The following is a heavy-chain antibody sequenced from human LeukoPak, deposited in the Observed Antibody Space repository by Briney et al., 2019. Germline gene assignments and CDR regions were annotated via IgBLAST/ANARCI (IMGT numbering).Heavy chain of an antibody. CDR2: INWNGGST. CDR1: GFTFDDFG. Sequence: GGSLRLSCAASGFTFDDFGMSWVRQAPGKGLEWVSGINWNGGSTGYADSVEGRFTISRDNAKNSQYLQMNSLRVEDTALYYCARAQTYGDSRLLLDYWGQGTLVTVSS. J-gene: IGHJ4*02. V-gene: IGHV3-20*04. D-gene: IGHD2-21*02. CDR3: ARAQTYGDSRLLLDY.